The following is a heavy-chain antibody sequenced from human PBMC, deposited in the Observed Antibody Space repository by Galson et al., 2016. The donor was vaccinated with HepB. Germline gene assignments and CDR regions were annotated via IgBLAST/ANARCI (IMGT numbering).Heavy chain of an antibody. CDR1: GDSTTNYY. CDR2: IYHSGSS. V-gene: IGHV4-59*01. J-gene: IGHJ4*02. D-gene: IGHD4-23*01. Sequence: SETLSLTCTVSGDSTTNYYWSWIRQPPGKGLEWIGYIYHSGSSLSSPSLASRVTISVNTSSNQFSLKLRSVTAADAAVYYCARDSGHGGNSRLDSWGQGTLVTVSS. CDR3: ARDSGHGGNSRLDS.